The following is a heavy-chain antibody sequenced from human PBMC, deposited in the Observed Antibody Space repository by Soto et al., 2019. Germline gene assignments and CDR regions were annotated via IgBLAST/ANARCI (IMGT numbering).Heavy chain of an antibody. CDR1: GFTFSNAW. CDR2: IKSNTDGGTT. CDR3: TAAGL. Sequence: EVQLVESGGDLVKPGESLRLSCAASGFTFSNAWMNWVHQAPGKGLEWVGRIKSNTDGGTTDCAAPVKGRFIISRDDSKNTLYLQMNSLKTEDTALYYCTAAGLWGQGTLVTVSS. J-gene: IGHJ1*01. D-gene: IGHD3-9*01. V-gene: IGHV3-15*07.